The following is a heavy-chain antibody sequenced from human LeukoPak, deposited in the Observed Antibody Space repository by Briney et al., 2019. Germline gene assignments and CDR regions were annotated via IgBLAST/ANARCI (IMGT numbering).Heavy chain of an antibody. V-gene: IGHV3-74*01. J-gene: IGHJ4*02. D-gene: IGHD1-26*01. CDR3: ARGEDAIVGVPGPNY. Sequence: GGSLRLSCAASGFTFKLYWMHWVRQVPGKGPVWVARINDDGSDTVYADSVKGRFTISRDYANNSLFLQMNGLTAEDTAVYYCARGEDAIVGVPGPNYWGQGTLVSVSS. CDR1: GFTFKLYW. CDR2: INDDGSDT.